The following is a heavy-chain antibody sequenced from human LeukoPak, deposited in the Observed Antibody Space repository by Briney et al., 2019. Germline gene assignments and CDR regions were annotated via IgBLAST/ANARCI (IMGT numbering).Heavy chain of an antibody. Sequence: ASVKVSCKASGGTFSSYAISWVRQAPGQGLEWMGGIIPIFGTANYAQKFQGRVTITADESTSTAYMELNSLRAEDTAVYYCAKFTVTTNDGLWGQGTLVTVSS. J-gene: IGHJ4*02. CDR1: GGTFSSYA. CDR3: AKFTVTTNDGL. D-gene: IGHD4-17*01. V-gene: IGHV1-69*13. CDR2: IIPIFGTA.